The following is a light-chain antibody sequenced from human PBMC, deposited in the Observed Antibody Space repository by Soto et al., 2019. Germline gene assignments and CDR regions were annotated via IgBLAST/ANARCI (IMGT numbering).Light chain of an antibody. J-gene: IGLJ3*02. V-gene: IGLV2-14*01. CDR1: SSDVGGYNY. CDR3: SSYTSSSTPWV. Sequence: QAVVTQPASVSGSPGQSITISCTGTSSDVGGYNYVSWYQQHPGKAPKLMIYEVSNRPSGVSNRFSGSKSGNTASLTISGLQAKDEADYYCSSYTSSSTPWVFGGGTKLTVL. CDR2: EVS.